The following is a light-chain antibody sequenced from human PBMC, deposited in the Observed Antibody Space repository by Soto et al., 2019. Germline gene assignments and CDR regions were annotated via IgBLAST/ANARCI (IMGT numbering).Light chain of an antibody. V-gene: IGKV3-15*01. CDR1: QSVNNN. Sequence: EIVLTQSPGTLSLSPGERATLSCTASQSVNNNVAWYQQKPGHTPRLLIYSASIGATGTPARFSGSGSGSDFTLTISSLQSEDFAVYYCQQYNKWPLTVGPGTKVDIK. CDR3: QQYNKWPLT. J-gene: IGKJ3*01. CDR2: SAS.